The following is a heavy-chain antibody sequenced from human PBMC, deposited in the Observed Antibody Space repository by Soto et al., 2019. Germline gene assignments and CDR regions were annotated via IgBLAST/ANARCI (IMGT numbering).Heavy chain of an antibody. J-gene: IGHJ6*04. CDR2: IRPDGSEE. V-gene: IGHV3-7*01. CDR1: GITFWNYW. Sequence: EVQLVESGGGLVQPGGSLRLSCAASGITFWNYWMSWVRQAPGKGLEWVANIRPDGSEEHYVDSVKGRLTISRDIAENLVYLQMNSLRAEDTAVYHCVRDWDVWGKGTTVTVSS. CDR3: VRDWDV.